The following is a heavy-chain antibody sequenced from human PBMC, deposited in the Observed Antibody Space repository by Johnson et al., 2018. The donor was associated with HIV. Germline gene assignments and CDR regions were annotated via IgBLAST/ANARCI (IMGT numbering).Heavy chain of an antibody. Sequence: VQLVESGGGFFQPGGSLRLSCAVSGFTFSSYAMSWVRQAPGKGLEWVSVIYSGGNTYYADSVKGRFTISRDNSKNTLYLQMNSLKTEDTAVYYCTTDLIRRYYGSGLRDAFDIWGQGTMVTVSS. D-gene: IGHD3-10*01. CDR2: IYSGGNT. V-gene: IGHV3-53*01. J-gene: IGHJ3*02. CDR3: TTDLIRRYYGSGLRDAFDI. CDR1: GFTFSSYA.